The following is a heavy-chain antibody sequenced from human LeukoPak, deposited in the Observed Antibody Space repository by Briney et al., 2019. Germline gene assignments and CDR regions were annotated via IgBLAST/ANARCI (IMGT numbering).Heavy chain of an antibody. CDR3: ARTFWSGYYSLQH. J-gene: IGHJ1*01. V-gene: IGHV3-64*01. Sequence: GGSLRLSCAASGFTFSTYAVFWFRQAPGKGLEFVSGISHNGATTYYANSVKGRFTISRDNSKNTLYLQMGSLRAEDTAVYYCARTFWSGYYSLQHWGQGTLVTVSS. CDR2: ISHNGATT. D-gene: IGHD3-3*01. CDR1: GFTFSTYA.